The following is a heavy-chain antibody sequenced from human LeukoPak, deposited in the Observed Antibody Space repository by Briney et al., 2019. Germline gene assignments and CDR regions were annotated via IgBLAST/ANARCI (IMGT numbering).Heavy chain of an antibody. D-gene: IGHD3-10*01. CDR2: IIPIFGTA. J-gene: IGHJ4*02. V-gene: IGHV1-69*01. CDR3: AREGPPAWEWFGESQWCYFDY. Sequence: GASVKVSCKASGGTFSSYAISWVRQAPGQGLEWMGGIIPIFGTANYAQKFQGRVTITADESTSTAYMELSSLRSDDTAVYYCAREGPPAWEWFGESQWCYFDYWGQGTLVTVSS. CDR1: GGTFSSYA.